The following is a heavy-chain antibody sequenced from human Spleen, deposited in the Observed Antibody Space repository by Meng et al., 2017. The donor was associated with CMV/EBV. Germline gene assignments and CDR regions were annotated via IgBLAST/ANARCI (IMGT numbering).Heavy chain of an antibody. Sequence: GESLKISCTASGFTVSDYAITWVRQAPGKGLEWVGLIRSRAYGGTTEYAASVRGRFTVSRDDSKNIAYPQMNGLKTEDTAVYSCVKEHLPVFGVGLPGDYWGQGTLVTVSS. CDR3: VKEHLPVFGVGLPGDY. CDR2: IRSRAYGGTT. J-gene: IGHJ4*02. D-gene: IGHD3-3*01. V-gene: IGHV3-49*04. CDR1: GFTVSDYA.